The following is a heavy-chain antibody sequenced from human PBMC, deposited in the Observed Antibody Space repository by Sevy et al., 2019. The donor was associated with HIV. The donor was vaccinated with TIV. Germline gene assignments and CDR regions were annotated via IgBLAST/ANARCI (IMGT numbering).Heavy chain of an antibody. D-gene: IGHD6-19*01. CDR1: GGSVRSSSYY. CDR2: IYYIGST. J-gene: IGHJ4*02. V-gene: IGHV4-39*01. CDR3: ARMDIAVAGSHPFDY. Sequence: SETLSLTCTISGGSVRSSSYYWGWIRQPPGEGLEWIASIYYIGSTNYNPSLESRVTISVDTSKNQFSLKLISVTAADTAVYYCARMDIAVAGSHPFDYWGQGTLVTVSS.